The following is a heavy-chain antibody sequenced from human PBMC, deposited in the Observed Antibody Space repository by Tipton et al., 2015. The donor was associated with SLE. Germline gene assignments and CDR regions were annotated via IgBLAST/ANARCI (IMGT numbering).Heavy chain of an antibody. V-gene: IGHV3-9*01. CDR1: GFNFDDHA. CDR3: AKDMGTTGEVDWCFGL. CDR2: ISWNGGSI. J-gene: IGHJ2*01. D-gene: IGHD7-27*01. Sequence: SLRLSCAASGFNFDDHAMHWVRQAPGKGLEWVSGISWNGGSIGYADSVEGRFTISRDNAKNSVYLQMNSLRAEDTALYYCAKDMGTTGEVDWCFGLWGRGTLVTVSS.